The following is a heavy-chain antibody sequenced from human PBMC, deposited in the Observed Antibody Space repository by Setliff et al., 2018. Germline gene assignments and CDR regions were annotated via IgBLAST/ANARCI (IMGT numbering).Heavy chain of an antibody. CDR3: ARKSGELSFHPYYYYYYMDV. V-gene: IGHV1-69*10. CDR1: GGTFSSYA. CDR2: IIPILGIA. D-gene: IGHD3-16*02. J-gene: IGHJ6*03. Sequence: ASVKVSCKASGGTFSSYAISWVRQAPGQGLEWMGGIIPILGIANYAQKFQGRVTITADKSTSTAYMELSSLRSEDTAVYYCARKSGELSFHPYYYYYYMDVWGKGTTVTVSS.